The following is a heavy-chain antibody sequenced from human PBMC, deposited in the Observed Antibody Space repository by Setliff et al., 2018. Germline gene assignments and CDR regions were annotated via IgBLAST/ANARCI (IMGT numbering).Heavy chain of an antibody. V-gene: IGHV4-59*02. CDR2: MYYSGDT. Sequence: SETLSLTCTVSGGSVRGYYWSWIRQPPGKGLEWIGYMYYSGDTNYNAKNSLYLQMNSLRDEDTAVYYCARLPPLHTPMALTFDYWGQGILVTVSS. CDR3: FDY. CDR1: GGSVRGYY. D-gene: IGHD5-18*01. J-gene: IGHJ4*02.